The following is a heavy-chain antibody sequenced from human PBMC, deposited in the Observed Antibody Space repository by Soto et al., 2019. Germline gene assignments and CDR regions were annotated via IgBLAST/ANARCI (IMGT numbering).Heavy chain of an antibody. J-gene: IGHJ4*02. CDR1: GGSIRSYY. Sequence: SETLSLTCTFSGGSIRSYYWGWVRQPPGKGLEWIGEINHSGSTNYNPSLKSRVTISVDTSKNQFSLKLSSVTAADTAVYYCARDQVTTESYFDYWGQGTLVTVSS. CDR2: INHSGST. V-gene: IGHV4-34*01. CDR3: ARDQVTTESYFDY. D-gene: IGHD4-17*01.